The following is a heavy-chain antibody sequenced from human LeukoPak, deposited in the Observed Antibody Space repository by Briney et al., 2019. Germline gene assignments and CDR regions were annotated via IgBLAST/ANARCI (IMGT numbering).Heavy chain of an antibody. CDR2: INSNTGAT. CDR1: GYTFTAYY. Sequence: ASVKVSCRASGYTFTAYYIHWVRQAPGQGLEWMGWINSNTGATNSAQKFQGRVSLTRDTSIGAAYMELSSLTSDDTAVYFCARERLSRHYDSSGPFDAFDIWGQGTMVTVSS. V-gene: IGHV1-2*02. D-gene: IGHD3-22*01. CDR3: ARERLSRHYDSSGPFDAFDI. J-gene: IGHJ3*02.